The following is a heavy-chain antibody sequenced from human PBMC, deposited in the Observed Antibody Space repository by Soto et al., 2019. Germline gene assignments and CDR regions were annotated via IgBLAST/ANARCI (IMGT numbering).Heavy chain of an antibody. CDR3: ARGSVLNMNWFDP. D-gene: IGHD2-8*01. V-gene: IGHV1-69*13. CDR1: GGTFSSYA. J-gene: IGHJ5*02. CDR2: IIPIFGTA. Sequence: SVKVSCKASGGTFSSYAISWVRRAPGQGLEWMGGIIPIFGTANYAQKFQGRVTITADESTSTAYMELSSLRSEDTAVYYCARGSVLNMNWFDPWGQGTLVTVSS.